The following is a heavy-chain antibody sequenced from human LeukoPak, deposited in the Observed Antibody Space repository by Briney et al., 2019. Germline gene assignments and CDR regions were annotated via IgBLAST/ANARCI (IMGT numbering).Heavy chain of an antibody. CDR1: GGTFSSYA. D-gene: IGHD2/OR15-2a*01. Sequence: SVKVSCKASGGTFSSYAISWVRQAPGQGLEWMGGIIPIFGTANYAQKFQGRVTITADKSTSTAYMELSGLRSEDTAVYYCAXXXXXXXTYLSMSYFDYWGQGTLVTVSS. J-gene: IGHJ4*02. V-gene: IGHV1-69*06. CDR3: AXXXXXXXTYLSMSYFDY. CDR2: IIPIFGTA.